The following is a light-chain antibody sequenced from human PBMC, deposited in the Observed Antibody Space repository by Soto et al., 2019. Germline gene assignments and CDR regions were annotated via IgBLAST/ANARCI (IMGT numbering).Light chain of an antibody. CDR2: GAS. CDR3: QHYYNWPRT. V-gene: IGKV3-15*01. J-gene: IGKJ1*01. Sequence: EIVMTQYQATLSVSPGERATLSCRASPSVSSNLAGYQQKPGQAPRIVTYGASTRATVIPARCSVRGPGTEFTLTISSLQSEDFAVYYCQHYYNWPRTFGQGTKVEIK. CDR1: PSVSSN.